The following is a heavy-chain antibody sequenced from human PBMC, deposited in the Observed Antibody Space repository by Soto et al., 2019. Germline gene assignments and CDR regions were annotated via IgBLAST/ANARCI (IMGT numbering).Heavy chain of an antibody. V-gene: IGHV4-39*02. CDR3: SIERESASEH. CDR2: IYDTGTT. J-gene: IGHJ4*02. CDR1: GGSISSSTYH. Sequence: QLQLQESGPGLVKPSETLSLTCTVSGGSISSSTYHWAWIRQPPGKGLEWIASIYDTGTTYYSLARTSRVTLSVETSKNHFSLKLSSVSAADTAVYYCSIERESASEHWGQGTLVTVSS.